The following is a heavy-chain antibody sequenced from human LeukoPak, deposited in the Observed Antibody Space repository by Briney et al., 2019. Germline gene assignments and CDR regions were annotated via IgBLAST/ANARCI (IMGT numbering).Heavy chain of an antibody. Sequence: SGPTLVKPTETLTLTCTVSGFSLSNARMGVSWIRQPPGKALEWLAHIFSNDEKSYSTSLKSRLTISRDTSKSQVALTMTNMDPVDTATYYCARTSPGVPFDYWGQGTLVTVSS. CDR3: ARTSPGVPFDY. D-gene: IGHD7-27*01. V-gene: IGHV2-26*01. CDR1: GFSLSNARMG. CDR2: IFSNDEK. J-gene: IGHJ4*02.